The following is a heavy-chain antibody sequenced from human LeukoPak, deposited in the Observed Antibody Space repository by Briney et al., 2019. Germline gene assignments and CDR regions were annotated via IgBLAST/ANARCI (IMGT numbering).Heavy chain of an antibody. Sequence: SETLSLTCAVYGGSFSGYYWSWIRQPPGKGLEWIGEINHSGSTNYSPSLKSRVTISVDTSKNQFSLKLSSVTAADTAVYYCARSRLLWFRELLDYWGQGTLVTVSS. D-gene: IGHD3-10*01. V-gene: IGHV4-34*01. J-gene: IGHJ4*02. CDR1: GGSFSGYY. CDR3: ARSRLLWFRELLDY. CDR2: INHSGST.